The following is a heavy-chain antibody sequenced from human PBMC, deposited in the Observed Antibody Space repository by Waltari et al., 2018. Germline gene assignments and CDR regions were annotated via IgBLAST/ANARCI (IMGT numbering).Heavy chain of an antibody. CDR2: ISSSSSTI. V-gene: IGHV3-48*01. CDR1: GFTFSSYG. Sequence: EVQLVESGGGLVQPGGSLRLSCAASGFTFSSYGLNGVRQATGNGLEWVSYISSSSSTIYYADSVKGRFTISRDNAKRSLYLQMNSLRAEDTAVYYCASGSYSYGLGYWGQGTLVTVSS. J-gene: IGHJ4*02. D-gene: IGHD5-18*01. CDR3: ASGSYSYGLGY.